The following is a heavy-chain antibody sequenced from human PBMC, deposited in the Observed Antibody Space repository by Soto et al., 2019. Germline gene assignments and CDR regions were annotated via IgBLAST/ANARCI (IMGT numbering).Heavy chain of an antibody. CDR3: ARDRPLPWFGAYYYGMDV. D-gene: IGHD3-10*01. J-gene: IGHJ6*02. V-gene: IGHV4-31*03. CDR1: GGSISSGGYY. Sequence: SETLSLTCTVSGGSISSGGYYWSWIRQHPGKGLEWIGYIYYSGSTYYNPSLKSRVTISVDTSKNQFSLKLSSVTAADTAVYYCARDRPLPWFGAYYYGMDVWGQGTTVTVSS. CDR2: IYYSGST.